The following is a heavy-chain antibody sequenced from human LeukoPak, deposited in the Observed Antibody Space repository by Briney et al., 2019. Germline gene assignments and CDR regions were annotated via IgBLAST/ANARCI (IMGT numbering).Heavy chain of an antibody. J-gene: IGHJ6*02. D-gene: IGHD2-15*01. CDR3: ARGWYRSGGSCYYLPNYYYYGMDV. V-gene: IGHV4-34*01. CDR1: GGSFSGYY. CDR2: INHSGST. Sequence: SETLSLTCAVYGGSFSGYYWSWIRQPPGKGLEWIGEINHSGSTNYTPSLKSRVTISVDTSKNQFSLKLSSVTAADTAVYYCARGWYRSGGSCYYLPNYYYYGMDVWGQGTTVTVSS.